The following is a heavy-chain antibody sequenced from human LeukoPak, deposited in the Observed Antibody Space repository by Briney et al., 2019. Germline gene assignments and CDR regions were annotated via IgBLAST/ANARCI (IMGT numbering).Heavy chain of an antibody. CDR1: GFTFGDYT. Sequence: GGSLRLPCTASGFTFGDYTLSWVRQAPGKGLEWVGFIRSKADGGTTEYAASVEARFTISRDDSKSIAYLQMNSLKTEDTAVYYCTRDLGLGYCRGGSCLETAFDIWGQGTMVTVSS. D-gene: IGHD2-15*01. J-gene: IGHJ3*02. CDR2: IRSKADGGTT. CDR3: TRDLGLGYCRGGSCLETAFDI. V-gene: IGHV3-49*04.